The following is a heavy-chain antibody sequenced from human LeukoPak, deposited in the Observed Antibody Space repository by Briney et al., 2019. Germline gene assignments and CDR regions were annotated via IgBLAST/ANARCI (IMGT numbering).Heavy chain of an antibody. D-gene: IGHD2-2*01. CDR1: GFTFSSYA. CDR3: AREHDGAAYQGMDV. J-gene: IGHJ6*02. Sequence: PGGSLRLSCAASGFTFSSYAMHWVRQAPGKGLEYVSAISSNGGSTYYANSVKGRFTISRDNSKNTLYLQIGSLRAEDMAVYYCAREHDGAAYQGMDVWGQGTTVTVSS. CDR2: ISSNGGST. V-gene: IGHV3-64*01.